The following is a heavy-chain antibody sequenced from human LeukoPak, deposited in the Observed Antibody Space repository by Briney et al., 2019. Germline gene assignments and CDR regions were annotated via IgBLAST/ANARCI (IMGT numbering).Heavy chain of an antibody. CDR3: ARAHPSFGEPAGYYYGMDV. D-gene: IGHD3-10*01. J-gene: IGHJ6*02. CDR2: IGYDESKK. Sequence: GGSLRLSCEASGFTFNNFGMHWVRQAPGKGLEWVAFIGYDESKKYYADSVKGRFTISRDNSKNTLYLQMNSLRAEDTAVYYCARAHPSFGEPAGYYYGMDVWGQGTTVTVSS. CDR1: GFTFNNFG. V-gene: IGHV3-30*02.